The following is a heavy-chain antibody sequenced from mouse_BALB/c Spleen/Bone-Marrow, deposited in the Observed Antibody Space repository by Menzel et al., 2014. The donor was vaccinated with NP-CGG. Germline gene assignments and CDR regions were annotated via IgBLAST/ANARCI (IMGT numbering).Heavy chain of an antibody. J-gene: IGHJ2*01. CDR2: ISSGSSTI. CDR1: GFTFSSFG. D-gene: IGHD1-1*01. Sequence: EVQGVESGGGLVQPRGSRKLSCAASGFTFSSFGMHWVRRAPEKGLEWVAYISSGSSTIYYGDTVMGRFTISRDNPKNTLFLQMTSLRSEDTATYYCVRSGSSPGYFDYWGQGTTLTVSS. V-gene: IGHV5-17*02. CDR3: VRSGSSPGYFDY.